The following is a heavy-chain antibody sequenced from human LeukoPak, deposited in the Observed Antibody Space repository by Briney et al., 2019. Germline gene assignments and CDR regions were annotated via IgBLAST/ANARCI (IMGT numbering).Heavy chain of an antibody. CDR2: IFHSGGDT. CDR3: AKYLPPSGCQFALDS. D-gene: IGHD6-19*01. CDR1: GFTFSNYA. Sequence: GGSLRLSCVASGFTFSNYAMSWVRQAPGKGLEWVSSIFHSGGDTYYTDSVKGRFTISSDTSKNTLYLQMNGLRPEDTAVYYCAKYLPPSGCQFALDSWGHGTLVTVSA. V-gene: IGHV3-23*01. J-gene: IGHJ3*01.